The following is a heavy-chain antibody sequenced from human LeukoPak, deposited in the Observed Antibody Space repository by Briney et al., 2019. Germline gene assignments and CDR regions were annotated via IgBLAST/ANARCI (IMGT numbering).Heavy chain of an antibody. J-gene: IGHJ5*02. CDR1: GFTFSSYE. V-gene: IGHV3-48*03. CDR2: ISSSGSTI. Sequence: GGSLRLSCAASGFTFSSYEMNWVRQAPGKGLEWVSYISSSGSTIYYADSVKGRFTISRDNAKNSLYLQMNSLRAEDTAVYYCARAHYPYYYDSSGYSPWGREPWSPSPQ. CDR3: ARAHYPYYYDSSGYSP. D-gene: IGHD3-22*01.